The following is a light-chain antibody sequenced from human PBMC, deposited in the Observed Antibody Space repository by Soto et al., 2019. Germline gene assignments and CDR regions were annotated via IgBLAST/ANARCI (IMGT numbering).Light chain of an antibody. CDR2: EGS. J-gene: IGLJ2*01. CDR3: CSYAGSSTGVV. CDR1: SSDVGSYNI. V-gene: IGLV2-23*01. Sequence: QSVLTQPASVSGSPGQSITISCTGTSSDVGSYNIVSWYQQHPGKAPKLMIYEGSKRPSGVSNRFSGSKSGNTASLTISGLQAEDEADYYCCSYAGSSTGVVFGGGTKLTVL.